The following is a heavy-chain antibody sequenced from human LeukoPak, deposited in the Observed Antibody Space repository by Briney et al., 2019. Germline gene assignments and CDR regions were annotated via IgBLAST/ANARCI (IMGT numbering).Heavy chain of an antibody. CDR1: GGSINSYY. V-gene: IGHV4-39*01. J-gene: IGHJ6*03. CDR3: ARGIAAAGPFYYYYYMDV. CDR2: IYYSGST. Sequence: SETLSLTCTVSGGSINSYYWGWIRQPPGKGLEWIGSIYYSGSTYYNPSLKSRVTISVDTSKNQFSLKLSSVTAADTAVYYCARGIAAAGPFYYYYYMDVWGKGTTVTISS. D-gene: IGHD6-13*01.